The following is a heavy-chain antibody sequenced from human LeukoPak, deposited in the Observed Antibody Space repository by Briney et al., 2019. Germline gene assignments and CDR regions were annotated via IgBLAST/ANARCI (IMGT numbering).Heavy chain of an antibody. CDR2: IYHSGST. CDR3: ARDPGTSGYGY. V-gene: IGHV4-31*03. D-gene: IGHD3-22*01. CDR1: GGSISSGGYS. Sequence: SETLSLTCTVSGGSISSGGYSWSWIRQHPGQGLEWIGYIYHSGSTYYNPSLKSRVTISVDTSKNQFSLKLSSVTAADTAVYYCARDPGTSGYGYWGQGTLVTVSS. J-gene: IGHJ4*02.